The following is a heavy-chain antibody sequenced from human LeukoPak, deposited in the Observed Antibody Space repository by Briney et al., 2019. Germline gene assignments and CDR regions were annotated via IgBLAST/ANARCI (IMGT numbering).Heavy chain of an antibody. CDR3: ARGGYSSSWYLVYNWFDP. V-gene: IGHV4-34*01. CDR1: GGSFSGYY. J-gene: IGHJ5*02. CDR2: INHSGST. D-gene: IGHD6-13*01. Sequence: PSETLSLTCAVYGGSFSGYYWSWIRQPPGKGLEWIGEINHSGSTNYNPSLKSRVTISVDTSKNQFSLKLSSVTAADTAVYCCARGGYSSSWYLVYNWFDPWGQGTLVTVSS.